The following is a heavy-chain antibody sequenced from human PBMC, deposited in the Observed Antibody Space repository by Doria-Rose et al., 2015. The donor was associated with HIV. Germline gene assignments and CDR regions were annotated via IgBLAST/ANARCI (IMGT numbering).Heavy chain of an antibody. CDR1: GVSLSSPGMG. V-gene: IGHV2-26*01. D-gene: IGHD6-13*01. Sequence: QESGPVLVKPTETLTLTCTVSGVSLSSPGMGVSWIRQPPGKALEWLPNILSDDERSYKTSLKSSLTITRGTSKSQVVLTMTDMDPVDTATYYCARIKSSRWYHKYYFDFWGQGTLVIVSA. CDR3: ARIKSSRWYHKYYFDF. CDR2: ILSDDER. J-gene: IGHJ4*02.